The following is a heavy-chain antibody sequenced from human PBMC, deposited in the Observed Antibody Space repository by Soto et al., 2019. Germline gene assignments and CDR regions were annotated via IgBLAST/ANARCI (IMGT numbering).Heavy chain of an antibody. J-gene: IGHJ6*02. V-gene: IGHV3-23*01. D-gene: IGHD2-8*01. CDR2: ISSSGGST. Sequence: GGSLRLSCAASGFTFSSYAMSWVRQAPGKGLEWVSGISSSGGSTYYADSVKGRFTISRDNSKNTLFLRMNRPRVEDTAVYFCTKSRRSVLMVYGFGGMDVWGRGTTVTVSS. CDR3: TKSRRSVLMVYGFGGMDV. CDR1: GFTFSSYA.